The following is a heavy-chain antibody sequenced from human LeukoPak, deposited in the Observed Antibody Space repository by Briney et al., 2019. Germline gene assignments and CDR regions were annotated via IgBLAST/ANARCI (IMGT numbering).Heavy chain of an antibody. J-gene: IGHJ4*02. CDR1: GFTFSSYA. V-gene: IGHV3-23*01. CDR3: AKDPAAAEGLYYFDY. D-gene: IGHD6-25*01. Sequence: GGSLRLSCAASGFTFSSYAMSWVRQAPGKGLEWVSAISGSGGSTYYADSVKGRFTISRDNSKNTLYLQMNSLRAEDTAVYYCAKDPAAAEGLYYFDYWGQGTLVTVSS. CDR2: ISGSGGST.